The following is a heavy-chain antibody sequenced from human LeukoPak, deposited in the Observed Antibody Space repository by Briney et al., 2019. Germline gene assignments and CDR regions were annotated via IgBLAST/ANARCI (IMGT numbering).Heavy chain of an antibody. Sequence: GGSLRLSCAASGLRFSSFAMSWVRQGPARGLEWVSAISGSGGSTYYADSVKGRFTISRDNSKNTLYLQMNSLRAEDTAVYYCAKDIGRLVVVAATVIRSYYYYGMDVWGQGTTVTVSS. CDR1: GLRFSSFA. V-gene: IGHV3-23*01. CDR3: AKDIGRLVVVAATVIRSYYYYGMDV. CDR2: ISGSGGST. J-gene: IGHJ6*02. D-gene: IGHD2-15*01.